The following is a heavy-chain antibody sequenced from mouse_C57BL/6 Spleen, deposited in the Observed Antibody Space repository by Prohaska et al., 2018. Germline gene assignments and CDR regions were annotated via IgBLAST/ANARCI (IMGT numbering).Heavy chain of an antibody. CDR2: INPNNGGT. Sequence: VSVKISCKASGYTFTDYYMNWVKQSHGKSLEWIGDINPNNGGTSYNQKFKGKATLTVDKSSSTAYMELRSLTSEDSAVYYCARSYYDYVYYYAMDYWGQGTSVTVSS. D-gene: IGHD2-4*01. V-gene: IGHV1-26*01. CDR3: ARSYYDYVYYYAMDY. CDR1: GYTFTDYY. J-gene: IGHJ4*01.